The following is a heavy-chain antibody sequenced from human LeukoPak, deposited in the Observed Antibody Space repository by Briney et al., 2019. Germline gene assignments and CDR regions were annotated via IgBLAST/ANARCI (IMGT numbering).Heavy chain of an antibody. Sequence: PGGSLRLSCAASGFTFSSYWMSWVRQAPGKGLEWVANIKQDGSEKYYVDSVKGRFTISRDNAKSSLYLQMNSLRAEDTAVYYCARDGGGEYQLLYYFDYWGQGTLVNVSS. J-gene: IGHJ4*02. CDR3: ARDGGGEYQLLYYFDY. CDR1: GFTFSSYW. CDR2: IKQDGSEK. D-gene: IGHD2-2*01. V-gene: IGHV3-7*01.